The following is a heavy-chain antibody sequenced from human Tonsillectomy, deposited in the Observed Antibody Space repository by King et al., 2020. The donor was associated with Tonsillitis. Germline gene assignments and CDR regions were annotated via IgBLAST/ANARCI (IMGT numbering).Heavy chain of an antibody. V-gene: IGHV3-30*02. D-gene: IGHD3-3*01. CDR3: VKERRVAGVHFND. Sequence: VQLVESGGGVILPGGSLRLSCAASGFIFSSYGMHWVRQAPGKGLEWVAFIAYDGSKDNYSATVKGRCTISRDNPKNTLFLEMNSLRLEDTATYYCVKERRVAGVHFNDWGPGIRVTVSS. CDR1: GFIFSSYG. CDR2: IAYDGSKD. J-gene: IGHJ4*02.